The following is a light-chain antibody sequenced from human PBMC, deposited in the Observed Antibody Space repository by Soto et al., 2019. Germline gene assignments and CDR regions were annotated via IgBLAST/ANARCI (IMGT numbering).Light chain of an antibody. J-gene: IGLJ2*01. CDR3: SSYTTTSTPVV. CDR1: SSDVGGYNY. Sequence: QSVLTQPASVSGSPGQSITISCTGTSSDVGGYNYVSWYQQHSGKAPKLMIYDVTNRPSGVSNRFSGSKSGNTASLTISGLQAEDEADYYCSSYTTTSTPVVSGGGTKLTVL. CDR2: DVT. V-gene: IGLV2-14*03.